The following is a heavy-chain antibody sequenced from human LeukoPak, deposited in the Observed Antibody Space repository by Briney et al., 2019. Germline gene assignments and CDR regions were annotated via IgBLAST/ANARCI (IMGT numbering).Heavy chain of an antibody. CDR1: GGTFSSYA. D-gene: IGHD2-2*01. CDR2: IIPIFGTA. V-gene: IGHV1-69*05. Sequence: SVKVSCKASGGTFSSYAISWVRQAPGQGLEWMGGIIPIFGTANYAQKFQGRVTITTDESTSTAYMELSSLRSEDTAVYYCARGVGYCSSTSCSNWFDPWGQGTLVTASS. J-gene: IGHJ5*02. CDR3: ARGVGYCSSTSCSNWFDP.